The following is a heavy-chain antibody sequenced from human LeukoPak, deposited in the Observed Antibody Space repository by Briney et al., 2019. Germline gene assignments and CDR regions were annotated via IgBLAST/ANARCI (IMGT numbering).Heavy chain of an antibody. D-gene: IGHD2-2*01. V-gene: IGHV4-61*01. CDR3: ARSIVVVPAAMTGDWFDP. J-gene: IGHJ5*02. CDR1: GGSVSSGSYY. Sequence: SETLSLTCTVSGGSVSSGSYYWSWIRQPPGKGLEWIGYIYYSGSTNYNPSLKSRVTISVDTSKNQFSLKLSSVTAADTAVYYCARSIVVVPAAMTGDWFDPWGQGTLVTVSS. CDR2: IYYSGST.